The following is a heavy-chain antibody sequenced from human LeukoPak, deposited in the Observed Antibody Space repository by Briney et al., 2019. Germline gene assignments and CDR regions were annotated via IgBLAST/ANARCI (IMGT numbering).Heavy chain of an antibody. CDR2: INPNSGGT. Sequence: GASVKVSCKASGYTFTGYYMHWVRQAPGQGPEWMGWINPNSGGTNYAQKFQGRATMTRDTSISTAYMELSRLRSDDTAVYYCATDRFGVAARPVGNDYWRERTLVTVSS. CDR1: GYTFTGYY. J-gene: IGHJ4*02. CDR3: ATDRFGVAARPVGNDY. V-gene: IGHV1-2*02. D-gene: IGHD6-6*01.